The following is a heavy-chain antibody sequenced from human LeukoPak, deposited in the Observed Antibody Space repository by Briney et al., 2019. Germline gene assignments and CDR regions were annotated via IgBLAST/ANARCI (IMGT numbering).Heavy chain of an antibody. D-gene: IGHD3-10*01. CDR3: ARVGLLWFGELLFY. CDR2: INAGNGNT. J-gene: IGHJ4*02. Sequence: GASVKVSCKASGYTFTSYAMHWVRQAPGQRLEWMGWINAGNGNTKCSQKFQGRVTITRDTSASTAYMELSSLRSEDTAVYYCARVGLLWFGELLFYWGQGTLVTVSS. V-gene: IGHV1-3*01. CDR1: GYTFTSYA.